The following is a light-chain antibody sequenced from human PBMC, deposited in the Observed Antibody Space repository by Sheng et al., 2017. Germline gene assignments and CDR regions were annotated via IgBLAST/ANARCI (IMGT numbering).Light chain of an antibody. J-gene: IGLJ2*01. Sequence: SYDLTQPTSLSVSPGQTAAITCSGDKLGDKFVCWYQQKPGQSPMLVIYQDTKRPSGIPERFSGSNSGNTATLTISGTQPMDEGDYYCQAWDSSTVVFGGGTMLTVL. CDR1: KLGDKF. V-gene: IGLV3-1*01. CDR3: QAWDSSTVV. CDR2: QDT.